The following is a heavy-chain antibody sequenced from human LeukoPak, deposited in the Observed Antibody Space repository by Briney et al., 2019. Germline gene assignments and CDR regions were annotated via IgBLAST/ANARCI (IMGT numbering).Heavy chain of an antibody. J-gene: IGHJ4*02. V-gene: IGHV1-18*01. CDR3: ATVGIAGYFYYFDY. CDR2: ISAYNGNT. Sequence: ASVKVSCKASGYTFTSYGISWVRQAPGQGLEWMGWISAYNGNTNYAQKLQGRVTMTEDTSTDTAYMELSSLRSEDTAVYYCATVGIAGYFYYFDYWGQGTLVTVSS. D-gene: IGHD6-13*01. CDR1: GYTFTSYG.